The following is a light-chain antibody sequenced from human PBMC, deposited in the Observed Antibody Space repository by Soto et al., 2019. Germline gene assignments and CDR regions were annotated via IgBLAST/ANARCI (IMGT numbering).Light chain of an antibody. CDR3: AAWDDSLNVV. CDR2: SNN. CDR1: SSNIGSNT. Sequence: SVLTQPPSASGTPGQRVTISCSGSSSNIGSNTVNWYQQLPGTAPKLLIYSNNQRPSVVPDRFSGSKSGTSASLAISGLQSEDEADYYCAAWDDSLNVVFGGGTKLTVL. V-gene: IGLV1-44*01. J-gene: IGLJ2*01.